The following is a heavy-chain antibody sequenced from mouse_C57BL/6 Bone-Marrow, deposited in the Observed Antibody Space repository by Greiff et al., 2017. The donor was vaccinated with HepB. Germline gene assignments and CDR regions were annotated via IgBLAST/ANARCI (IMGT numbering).Heavy chain of an antibody. CDR2: INPSSGYT. V-gene: IGHV1-4*01. CDR1: GYTFTSYT. D-gene: IGHD2-1*01. J-gene: IGHJ2*01. CDR3: ARLWYLYYFDY. Sequence: VQLQQSGAELARPGASVKMSCKASGYTFTSYTMHWVKQRPGQGLEWIGYINPSSGYTKFNQKFKDKATLTADKSSSTAYMQLSSLTSEDSAVYYCARLWYLYYFDYWGQGTTLTVSS.